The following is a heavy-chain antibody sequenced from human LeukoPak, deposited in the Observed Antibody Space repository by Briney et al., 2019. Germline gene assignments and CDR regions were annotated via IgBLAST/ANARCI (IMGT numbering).Heavy chain of an antibody. CDR2: IKSKTDGGTT. D-gene: IGHD3-16*02. V-gene: IGHV3-15*01. CDR3: TTEGTYYDYVWGSYRYSQEFDY. Sequence: PGGSLRLSCAASGFTFSNAWMSWVRQAPGKGLEWVGRIKSKTDGGTTDYAAAVKGRFTISRDDSKNTLYLQMNSLKTEDTAVYYCTTEGTYYDYVWGSYRYSQEFDYWGQGTLVTVSS. J-gene: IGHJ4*02. CDR1: GFTFSNAW.